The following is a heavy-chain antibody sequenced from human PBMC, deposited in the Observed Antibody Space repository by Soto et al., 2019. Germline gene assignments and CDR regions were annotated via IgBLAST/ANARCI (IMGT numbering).Heavy chain of an antibody. CDR2: VWYDGSRQ. J-gene: IGHJ4*02. CDR3: SRGGLAAAATDS. D-gene: IGHD2-2*01. CDR1: GFTFSSYG. Sequence: QVKLVESGGGVVQPGRSLRLSCAASGFTFSSYGMHWVRQAPGKGLEWVAIVWYDGSRQYYSGSVKGRFTISRDNSKNVVYVQMNSLRAEDTAVYYCSRGGLAAAATDSWGQGTLVTVSS. V-gene: IGHV3-33*01.